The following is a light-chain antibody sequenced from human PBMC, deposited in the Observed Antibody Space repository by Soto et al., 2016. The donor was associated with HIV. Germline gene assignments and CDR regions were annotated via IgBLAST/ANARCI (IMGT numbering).Light chain of an antibody. V-gene: IGLV3-21*03. CDR2: DDS. Sequence: SHELTQPPSVSVAPGKTARITCGGNNIGSKSVHWYQQKPGQAPVLVVYDDSDRPSGIPERFSGSNSGDAATLSISTVEAGDEADYFCQVWDSSTDHFWVFGGGTRLTVL. CDR1: NIGSKS. J-gene: IGLJ3*02. CDR3: QVWDSSTDHFWV.